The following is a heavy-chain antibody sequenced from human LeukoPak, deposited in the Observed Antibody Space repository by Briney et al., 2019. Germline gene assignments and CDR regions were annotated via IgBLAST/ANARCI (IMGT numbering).Heavy chain of an antibody. V-gene: IGHV1-18*04. J-gene: IGHJ4*02. CDR2: ISAYNGNT. Sequence: ASVTVSCMASGYTFTSYGISSVRQAPGQGREWMGWISAYNGNTNYAQKLQGRVTMNTDTSTSTAYMELRSLRSDDTAVYYCARHQTGYSSGWCYDYWGQGTLVTVSS. CDR1: GYTFTSYG. CDR3: ARHQTGYSSGWCYDY. D-gene: IGHD6-19*01.